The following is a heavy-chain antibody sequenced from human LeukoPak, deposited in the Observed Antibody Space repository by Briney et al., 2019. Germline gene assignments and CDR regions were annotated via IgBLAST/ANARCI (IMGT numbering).Heavy chain of an antibody. D-gene: IGHD3-3*01. J-gene: IGHJ3*02. CDR2: ISYDGSNK. V-gene: IGHV3-30-3*01. Sequence: GGSLRLSCAASGFTFSSYAMHWVRQAPGKGLEWVAVISYDGSNKYYADSVKGRFTISRDNSKNTLYLQMNSLRAEDTAVYYCARDGPTIFGVVSAFDIWGQGTMVTVSS. CDR1: GFTFSSYA. CDR3: ARDGPTIFGVVSAFDI.